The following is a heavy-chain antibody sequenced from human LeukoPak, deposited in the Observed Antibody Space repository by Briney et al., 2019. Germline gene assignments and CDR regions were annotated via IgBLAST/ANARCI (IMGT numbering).Heavy chain of an antibody. D-gene: IGHD3-10*01. V-gene: IGHV1-69*06. CDR3: ARDLRPLLLWFGEFEYYYYYYGMDV. CDR1: GYTFTSYY. Sequence: ASVKVSRKASGYTFTSYYMHWVRQAPGQGLEWMGGNIPIFGTANYAQKFQGRVTITADKSTSTAYMELSSLRSEDTAVYYCARDLRPLLLWFGEFEYYYYYYGMDVWGKGTTVTVSS. CDR2: NIPIFGTA. J-gene: IGHJ6*04.